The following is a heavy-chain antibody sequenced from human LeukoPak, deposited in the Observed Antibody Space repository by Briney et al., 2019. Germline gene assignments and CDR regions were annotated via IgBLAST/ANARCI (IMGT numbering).Heavy chain of an antibody. D-gene: IGHD6-13*01. CDR2: ISAYNGNT. J-gene: IGHJ4*02. Sequence: VASVKVSCKASGYTFTSYGISWVRQAPGQGLEWMGWISAYNGNTNYARKLQGRVTMTTETSTTTAYMELRSLRSDDTAVYYCARDLGQLADSLIGHWGQGTLVIVSS. CDR1: GYTFTSYG. CDR3: ARDLGQLADSLIGH. V-gene: IGHV1-18*01.